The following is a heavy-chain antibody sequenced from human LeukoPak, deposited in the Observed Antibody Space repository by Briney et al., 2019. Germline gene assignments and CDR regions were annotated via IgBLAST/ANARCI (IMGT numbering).Heavy chain of an antibody. V-gene: IGHV1-69*06. CDR2: IIPIFGTA. CDR1: GGTFSNYV. CDR3: AQMATINYFDY. Sequence: SVKVSCKASGGTFSNYVISWARQAPGQGLEWMGGIIPIFGTANYAQKFQGRVTITADKSTSTAYMELSSLRSEGTAVYYCAQMATINYFDYWGQGTLVTVSS. D-gene: IGHD5-24*01. J-gene: IGHJ4*02.